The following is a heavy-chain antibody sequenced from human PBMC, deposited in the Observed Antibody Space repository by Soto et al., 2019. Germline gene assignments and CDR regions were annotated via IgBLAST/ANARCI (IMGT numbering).Heavy chain of an antibody. V-gene: IGHV3-53*01. CDR2: IYRGGST. D-gene: IGHD3-22*01. J-gene: IGHJ4*02. CDR1: GFTVSSNY. Sequence: EVQLVESGGGLIQPGGSLRLSCAASGFTVSSNYMSWVRQAPGQGLQWVSVIYRGGSTSYADSVKGRFTISRDNSKNTLYLQMNSLRAEDTAGYYCARHQSSYDRFDYWGQGTLVTFAS. CDR3: ARHQSSYDRFDY.